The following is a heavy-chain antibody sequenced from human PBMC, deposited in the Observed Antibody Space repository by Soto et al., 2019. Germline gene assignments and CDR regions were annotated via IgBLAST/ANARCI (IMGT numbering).Heavy chain of an antibody. CDR3: ARAYDFWNGYYSAQYYFDF. J-gene: IGHJ4*02. V-gene: IGHV4-30-4*01. CDR2: ISYSGST. D-gene: IGHD3-3*01. CDR1: GGSINSDHYY. Sequence: SETLSLTCTVSGGSINSDHYYWSWLRQPPGKGLEWLGYISYSGSTYYNPSLKSRIVISVDTSKNQFSLKLISVTAADTAVYYCARAYDFWNGYYSAQYYFDFRGRGTLVTVSS.